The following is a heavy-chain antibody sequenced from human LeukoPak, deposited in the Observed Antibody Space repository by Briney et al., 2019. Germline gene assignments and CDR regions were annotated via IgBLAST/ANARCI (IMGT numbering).Heavy chain of an antibody. CDR2: INPNSGNT. V-gene: IGHV1-8*02. CDR3: WKMAGTYPFDY. J-gene: IGHJ4*02. Sequence: GASVKVSCKASGYTFTGYYMHWVRQAPGQGLEWMGWINPNSGNTGYAQKFQGRVTMTRNTSISTAYMELSSLRSEDTAVYYCWKMAGTYPFDYWGQGTLVTVSS. CDR1: GYTFTGYY. D-gene: IGHD6-19*01.